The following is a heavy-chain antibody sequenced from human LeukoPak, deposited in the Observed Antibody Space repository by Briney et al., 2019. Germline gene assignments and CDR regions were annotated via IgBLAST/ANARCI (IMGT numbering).Heavy chain of an antibody. D-gene: IGHD3-10*01. J-gene: IGHJ5*02. CDR2: ISAYNGNT. V-gene: IGHV1-18*01. CDR3: ARDRSPITMVRGVIHQDNWFDP. CDR1: GYTFTSYG. Sequence: ASVKVSCKASGYTFTSYGISWVRQAPGQGLEWMGWISAYNGNTNYAQKLQGRVTMTTDTSTSTAYMELRSPRSDDTAVYYCARDRSPITMVRGVIHQDNWFDPWGQGTLVTVSS.